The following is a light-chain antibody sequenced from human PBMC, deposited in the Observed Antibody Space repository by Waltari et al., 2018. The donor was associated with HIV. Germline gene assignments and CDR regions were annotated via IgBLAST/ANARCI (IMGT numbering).Light chain of an antibody. Sequence: DIQMTQSPSSLPAPVGDRVTITCRARQIISNYLNWYQQIPGKAPKLLVYAASSLQSGVPSRFSGSVSGTDFTLTINSLQPEDFATYYCQQTYRTPHTFGQGTKVEIK. V-gene: IGKV1-39*01. CDR3: QQTYRTPHT. CDR2: AAS. J-gene: IGKJ2*01. CDR1: QIISNY.